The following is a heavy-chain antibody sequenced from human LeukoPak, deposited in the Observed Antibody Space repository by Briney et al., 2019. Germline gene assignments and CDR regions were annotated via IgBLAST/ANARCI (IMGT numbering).Heavy chain of an antibody. Sequence: GGSLGLSCAASGFTFSTSWMHWVRQAPGKGLVWVSRIHNDGGDTNYADSVKGRFTISRDNAKNMLYLQMNSLRDEDTAVYYCASTARQSYFDYWGQGILVTVSS. J-gene: IGHJ4*02. CDR1: GFTFSTSW. CDR2: IHNDGGDT. CDR3: ASTARQSYFDY. V-gene: IGHV3-74*01.